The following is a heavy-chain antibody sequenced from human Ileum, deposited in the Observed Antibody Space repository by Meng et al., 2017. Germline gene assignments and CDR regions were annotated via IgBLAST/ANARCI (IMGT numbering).Heavy chain of an antibody. Sequence: QVQLVQAGAAGKKPGAAVKDAGKASGYTFTRYAMHWVRQAPGQRLEWMGWINTGNGDAKYSQRFQGRVTITRDTSASTVYMELSSLRSEDTTVYYCARGHQNYDILTGSYWGQGTLVTVSS. CDR1: GYTFTRYA. CDR3: ARGHQNYDILTGSY. V-gene: IGHV1-3*04. J-gene: IGHJ4*02. CDR2: INTGNGDA. D-gene: IGHD3-9*01.